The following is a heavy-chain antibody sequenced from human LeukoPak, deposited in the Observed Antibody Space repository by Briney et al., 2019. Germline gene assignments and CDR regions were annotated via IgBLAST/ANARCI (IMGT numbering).Heavy chain of an antibody. V-gene: IGHV3-30*02. D-gene: IGHD6-19*01. CDR1: GFTFGSYG. CDR3: AKQAGSSGYAFDI. J-gene: IGHJ3*02. CDR2: IRYDGSTK. Sequence: GGSLRLSCAASGFTFGSYGMHWVRQAPGKGLEWVAFIRYDGSTKDYADSVKGRCTISRDNSKNTLYLQMNTLRAEDTAVYYCAKQAGSSGYAFDIGGQGTMVTVSA.